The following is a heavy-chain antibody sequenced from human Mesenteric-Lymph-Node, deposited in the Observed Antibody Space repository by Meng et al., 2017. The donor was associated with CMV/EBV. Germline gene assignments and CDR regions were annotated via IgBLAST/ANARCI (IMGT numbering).Heavy chain of an antibody. CDR2: IIPIFGTA. D-gene: IGHD2/OR15-2a*01. V-gene: IGHV1-69*06. CDR1: GGTFSSYA. J-gene: IGHJ3*02. CDR3: ARDLLPSTVPHAFDI. Sequence: SVKVSCKASGGTFSSYAISWVRQAPGQGLEWMGGIIPIFGTANYAQKFQGRVTITANKSTSTAYMELSSLRSEDTAVYYCARDLLPSTVPHAFDIWGQGTMVTVSS.